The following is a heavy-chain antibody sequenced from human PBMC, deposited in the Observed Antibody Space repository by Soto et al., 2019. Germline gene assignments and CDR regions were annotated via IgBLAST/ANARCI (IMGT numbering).Heavy chain of an antibody. Sequence: PGGSLRLSCAASGFTFSSYAMSWVRQAPGKGLEWVSAISGSGGSTYYADSVKGRFTISRDNSKNTLYLQMNSLRAEDTAVYYCAKMLRSGYVPFGELSVYFDYWGQGTLVTVSS. CDR2: ISGSGGST. J-gene: IGHJ4*02. CDR3: AKMLRSGYVPFGELSVYFDY. D-gene: IGHD3-10*01. CDR1: GFTFSSYA. V-gene: IGHV3-23*01.